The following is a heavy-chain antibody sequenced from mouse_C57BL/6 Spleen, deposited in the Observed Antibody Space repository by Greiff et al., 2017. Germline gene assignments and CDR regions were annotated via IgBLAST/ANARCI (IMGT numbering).Heavy chain of an antibody. CDR2: LDPEDGET. V-gene: IGHV14-2*01. CDR1: GFNITDYY. CDR3: ARRGSVVATNYFDY. Sequence: EVQLQQSGAELVKPGASVKLSCTASGFNITDYYMHWVKQRTEQGLEWIGRLDPEDGETKYAPHFQGKAPITADTSSNPAYLQLSSLTSEDTAVYYCARRGSVVATNYFDYWGQGTTLTVSS. J-gene: IGHJ2*01. D-gene: IGHD1-1*01.